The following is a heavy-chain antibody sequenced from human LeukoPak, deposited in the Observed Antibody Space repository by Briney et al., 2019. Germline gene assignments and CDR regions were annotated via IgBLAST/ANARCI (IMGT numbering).Heavy chain of an antibody. J-gene: IGHJ4*02. V-gene: IGHV1-2*06. D-gene: IGHD3-22*01. CDR3: ARDLGYYYDSSGYYWIY. CDR1: GYTFTGYY. CDR2: INPNSGGT. Sequence: GASVKVSCKXSGYTFTGYYMHWVRQSPGQGLEWMGRINPNSGGTNYSQKFQGRVTMTRDTSISTAYMELSRLRSDDTAVYYCARDLGYYYDSSGYYWIYWGQGTLVTVSS.